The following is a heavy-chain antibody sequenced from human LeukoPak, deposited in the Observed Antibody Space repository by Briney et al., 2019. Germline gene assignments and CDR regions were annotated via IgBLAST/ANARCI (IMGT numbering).Heavy chain of an antibody. D-gene: IGHD2-2*01. Sequence: SETLSLTCSVSDGSTTGYYWSWIRQPPGKGLEWIAYVYYTGRTLYNPSLKSRVTISVDTSKNQFSLKLSSVTAADTAVYYCARERGYCSSTSCYNYMDVWGKGTTVTVSS. CDR1: DGSTTGYY. CDR2: VYYTGRT. CDR3: ARERGYCSSTSCYNYMDV. J-gene: IGHJ6*03. V-gene: IGHV4-59*01.